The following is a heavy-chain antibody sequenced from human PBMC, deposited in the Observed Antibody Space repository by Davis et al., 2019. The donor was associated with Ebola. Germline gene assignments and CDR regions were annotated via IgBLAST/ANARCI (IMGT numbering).Heavy chain of an antibody. J-gene: IGHJ5*02. Sequence: GESLKISCAASGFSFSSYGMHWVRQAPGRGLEWVAVKASDVRNEYYADSVKGRFTISRDNSKNTLYLQMTSLRPEDTAVYYCVKDQTSYTFWTAHPTSPSWFDPRGQGTLVTVSS. CDR3: VKDQTSYTFWTAHPTSPSWFDP. V-gene: IGHV3-30*18. D-gene: IGHD3/OR15-3a*01. CDR1: GFSFSSYG. CDR2: KASDVRNE.